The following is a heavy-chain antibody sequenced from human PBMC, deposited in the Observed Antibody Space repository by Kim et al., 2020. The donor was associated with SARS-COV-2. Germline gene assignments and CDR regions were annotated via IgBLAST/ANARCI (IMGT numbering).Heavy chain of an antibody. CDR3: AKEEGSGYSSGWTYYDCGMGV. Sequence: GGSLRLSCAASGFTFSSYGMHWVRQAPGKGLEWVAVISYDGSNKYYADSVKGRFTISRDNSKNTLYLQMNSLRAEDTAVYYCAKEEGSGYSSGWTYYDCGMGVWGEGTTVTFSS. D-gene: IGHD6-19*01. CDR2: ISYDGSNK. CDR1: GFTFSSYG. V-gene: IGHV3-30*18. J-gene: IGHJ6*04.